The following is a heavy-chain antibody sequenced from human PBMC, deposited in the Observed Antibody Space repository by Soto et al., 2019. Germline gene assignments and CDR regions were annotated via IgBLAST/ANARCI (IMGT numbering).Heavy chain of an antibody. Sequence: ASVKVSCKASGYTFTGYYIHWVRQAPGQGLEWVAWINPNSGGTNYAQKFRAWVTVTRDTSINTAYMELNSLRSDDTAVYYCARDPVGLGFSANYFDYWGQGTLVTVSS. D-gene: IGHD2-15*01. CDR1: GYTFTGYY. J-gene: IGHJ4*02. CDR3: ARDPVGLGFSANYFDY. CDR2: INPNSGGT. V-gene: IGHV1-2*04.